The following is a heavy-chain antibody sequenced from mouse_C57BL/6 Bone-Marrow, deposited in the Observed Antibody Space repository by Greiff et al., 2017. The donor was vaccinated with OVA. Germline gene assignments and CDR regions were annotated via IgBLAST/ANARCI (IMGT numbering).Heavy chain of an antibody. V-gene: IGHV5-12*01. CDR3: ARQGGGY. J-gene: IGHJ4*01. CDR2: ISNGGGST. CDR1: GFTFSDYY. Sequence: EVQVVESGGGLVQPGGSLKLSCAASGFTFSDYYMYWVRQTPEKRLEWVAYISNGGGSTYYPDTVKGRFTISRDNAKNTLYLQMSRLKSEDTAMYYCARQGGGYWGQGTSVTVSS.